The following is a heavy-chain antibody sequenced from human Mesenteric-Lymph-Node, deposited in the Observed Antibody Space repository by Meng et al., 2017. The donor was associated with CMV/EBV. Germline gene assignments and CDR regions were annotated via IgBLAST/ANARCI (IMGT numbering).Heavy chain of an antibody. CDR3: ARDRDIRYCSSASCYTGDYYYYGMDV. CDR1: GFTFSSYS. CDR2: ISSSSSYI. Sequence: GESLKISCAASGFTFSSYSMNWVRQAPGKGLEWVSSISSSSSYIYYADSVKGRFTISRDNAKNSLYLQMNSLRAEDTAVYYCARDRDIRYCSSASCYTGDYYYYGMDVWGQGTTVTVSS. D-gene: IGHD2-2*02. V-gene: IGHV3-21*01. J-gene: IGHJ6*02.